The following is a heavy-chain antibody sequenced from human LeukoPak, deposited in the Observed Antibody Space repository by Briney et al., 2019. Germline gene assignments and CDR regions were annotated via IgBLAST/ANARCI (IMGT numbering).Heavy chain of an antibody. CDR2: ISSSSSYI. J-gene: IGHJ3*02. D-gene: IGHD4-23*01. CDR1: GFTFSSYS. V-gene: IGHV3-21*01. Sequence: GGSLRLSCAASGFTFSSYSMNWVRQAPGKGLEWVSSISSSSSYIYYAHSVKGRFTISRDNAKNSLYLQMNSLRAEDTAVYYCARDRSYYGGNLGAFDIWGQGTMVTVSS. CDR3: ARDRSYYGGNLGAFDI.